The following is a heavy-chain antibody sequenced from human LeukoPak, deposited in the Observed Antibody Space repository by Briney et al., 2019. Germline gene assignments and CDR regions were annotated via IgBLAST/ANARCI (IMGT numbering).Heavy chain of an antibody. D-gene: IGHD2-8*01. J-gene: IGHJ6*02. CDR2: ISDYNGNT. Sequence: ASVKVSCKASGFTFTRYSITWVRQAPGKGHEWMGWISDYNGNTNYAQKYQGRVTMKTDTSTRTAYMELRSLRSDDTAVYYCARVVRSDSFDYDYYYAMDVWGQGTTVTVSS. CDR1: GFTFTRYS. V-gene: IGHV1-18*01. CDR3: ARVVRSDSFDYDYYYAMDV.